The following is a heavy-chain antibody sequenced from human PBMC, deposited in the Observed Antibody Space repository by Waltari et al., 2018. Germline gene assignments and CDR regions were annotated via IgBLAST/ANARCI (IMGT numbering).Heavy chain of an antibody. Sequence: QVQLVQSGAEVKKPGASVKVSCKVSGYTLTELSMHWVRQAPGKGLEWMGWINTNTGNPTYAEGFTGRFVFSVDTSVSTAYLQISSLKAEDTAVYYCARGGVAATLNWFDPWGQGTLVTVSS. J-gene: IGHJ5*02. CDR2: INTNTGNP. CDR1: GYTLTELS. CDR3: ARGGVAATLNWFDP. V-gene: IGHV7-4-1*02. D-gene: IGHD2-15*01.